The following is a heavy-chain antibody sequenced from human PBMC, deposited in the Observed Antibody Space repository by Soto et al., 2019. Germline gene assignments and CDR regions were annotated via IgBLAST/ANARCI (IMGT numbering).Heavy chain of an antibody. V-gene: IGHV1-69*13. D-gene: IGHD6-6*01. J-gene: IGHJ5*02. CDR2: IIPIFGTA. Sequence: SVKVSCKASGGTFSSYAISWVRQAPGQGLEWMGGIIPIFGTANYAQKFQGRVTITADESTSTAYMELSSLRPEDTAVYYCARVPYSSSVWFDPWGQGTLVTVSS. CDR3: ARVPYSSSVWFDP. CDR1: GGTFSSYA.